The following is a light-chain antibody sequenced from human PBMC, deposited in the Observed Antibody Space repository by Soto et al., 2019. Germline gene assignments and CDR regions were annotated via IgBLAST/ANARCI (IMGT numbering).Light chain of an antibody. CDR2: EVT. CDR1: SSDVGGYNF. Sequence: QSVLTQPPSASGSPGQSVTISCTGTSSDVGGYNFVSWYQQHPGKAPKLMIYEVTKRPSGVPDRFSGSKSGNTASLTVSGLQAEDEADYYCSSYSGINTYVFGIGTKVTVL. CDR3: SSYSGINTYV. J-gene: IGLJ1*01. V-gene: IGLV2-8*01.